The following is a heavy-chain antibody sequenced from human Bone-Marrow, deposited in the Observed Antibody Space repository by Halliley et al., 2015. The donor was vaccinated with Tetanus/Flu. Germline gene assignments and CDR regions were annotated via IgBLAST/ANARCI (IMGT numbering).Heavy chain of an antibody. CDR3: ATWEPLGPLAH. D-gene: IGHD1-26*01. CDR2: ISYDATAE. CDR1: GFTFSTYA. V-gene: IGHV3-30*03. Sequence: SLRLSCAASGFTFSTYAMPWVRQAPGRGLGWVAVISYDATAEEYADSVKGRFTISRDSSKTTLYLQMTSMRPADSAVYYCATWEPLGPLAHWGQGTLVTVSS. J-gene: IGHJ4*02.